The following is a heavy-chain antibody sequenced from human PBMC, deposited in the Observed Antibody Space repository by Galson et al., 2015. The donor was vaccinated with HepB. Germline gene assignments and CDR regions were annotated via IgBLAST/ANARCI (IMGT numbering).Heavy chain of an antibody. J-gene: IGHJ5*02. CDR2: VLRAADGGTT. CDR1: GFTFNNAH. D-gene: IGHD7-27*01. V-gene: IGHV3-15*05. CDR3: TTWGYH. Sequence: SLRLSCAASGFTFNNAHMSWVRQAPGKGLEYIGRVLRAADGGTTDYPAPMKDRFTISRDDSKNMVYLQINSLKAEDTAVYYRTTWGYHWGQGALVTVTS.